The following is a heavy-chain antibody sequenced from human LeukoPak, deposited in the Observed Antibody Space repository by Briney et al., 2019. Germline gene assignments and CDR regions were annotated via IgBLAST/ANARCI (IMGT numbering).Heavy chain of an antibody. CDR2: INWNGGST. V-gene: IGHV3-20*04. CDR3: AGITGTTLNY. CDR1: GFTFDDYG. J-gene: IGHJ4*02. D-gene: IGHD1-20*01. Sequence: GGSLRLSCAASGFTFDDYGMSWVRQAPGKGLEWVSGINWNGGSTGYADSVKGRFTISRDNAKNSLYLQMNSLRAEDTAVYYCAGITGTTLNYWGQGTLVTVSS.